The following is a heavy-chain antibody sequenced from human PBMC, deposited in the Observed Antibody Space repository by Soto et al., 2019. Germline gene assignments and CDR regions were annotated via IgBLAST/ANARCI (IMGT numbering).Heavy chain of an antibody. CDR1: GFTFSSYA. CDR2: INGGGTRT. J-gene: IGHJ4*02. D-gene: IGHD3-3*01. V-gene: IGHV3-23*01. CDR3: AKGDSYYDFILNIDY. Sequence: GGSLRLSCAVSGFTFSSYAMSWVRQAPGKGLGWVSTINGGGTRTYYADSVTGRFTISRDNSKSTLYLQMNSLRAEDTAIYYCAKGDSYYDFILNIDYWGQGALVTVSS.